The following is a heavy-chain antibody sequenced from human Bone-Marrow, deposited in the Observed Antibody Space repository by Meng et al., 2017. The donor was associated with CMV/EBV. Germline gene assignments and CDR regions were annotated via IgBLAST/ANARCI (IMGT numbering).Heavy chain of an antibody. CDR3: ARDYYGSGSYFWFDP. V-gene: IGHV4-59*01. CDR1: GGSISSYY. CDR2: IYYSGST. J-gene: IGHJ5*02. D-gene: IGHD3-10*01. Sequence: SETLSLTCTVSGGSISSYYWSWIRQPPGKGLEWIGYIYYSGSTNYNPSLKSRVTISVDTSKNQFSLKLSSVTAADTAVYYCARDYYGSGSYFWFDPWGQGTLVTVPS.